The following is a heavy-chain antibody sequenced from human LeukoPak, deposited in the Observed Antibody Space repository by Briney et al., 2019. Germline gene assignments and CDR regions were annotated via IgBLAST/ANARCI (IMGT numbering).Heavy chain of an antibody. CDR3: TRDNPGMTSTDT. D-gene: IGHD1-1*01. CDR2: NSYSGTT. J-gene: IGHJ4*02. CDR1: GGSISSSSYY. Sequence: SETLSLTCTVSGGSISSSSYYWGWIRQPPGKDLEWIGSNSYSGTTYYNPSLESRVIISVDTSKNQFSLKLSSVTAADTAVYYCTRDNPGMTSTDTWGQGTLVTVSS. V-gene: IGHV4-39*02.